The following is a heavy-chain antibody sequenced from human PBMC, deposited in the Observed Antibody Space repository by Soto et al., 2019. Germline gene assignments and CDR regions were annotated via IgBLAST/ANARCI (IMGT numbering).Heavy chain of an antibody. Sequence: VSLRLSCAASGFTFSSYWMSWVRQAPGKGLEWVANIKQDGSEKYYVDSVKGRFTISRDNAKNSLYLQMNSLRAEDTAVYYCARFNVVVPAATHYYYYGMDVWGQGTTVTVSS. CDR2: IKQDGSEK. J-gene: IGHJ6*02. V-gene: IGHV3-7*03. CDR3: ARFNVVVPAATHYYYYGMDV. CDR1: GFTFSSYW. D-gene: IGHD2-2*01.